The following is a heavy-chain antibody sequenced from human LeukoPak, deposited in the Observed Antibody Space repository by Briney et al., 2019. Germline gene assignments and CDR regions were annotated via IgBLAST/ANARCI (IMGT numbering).Heavy chain of an antibody. D-gene: IGHD6-25*01. CDR2: ISWNSASI. CDR3: VKDIHRISSGDYGMDV. Sequence: GRSLRLSCAASGFTFDDYVMHWVRQAPGKGLEWVSGISWNSASIGHADSVKGRFTISRDNAKNSLYLQMNSLRVEDTALYYCVKDIHRISSGDYGMDVWGQGTTVTVSS. CDR1: GFTFDDYV. V-gene: IGHV3-9*01. J-gene: IGHJ6*02.